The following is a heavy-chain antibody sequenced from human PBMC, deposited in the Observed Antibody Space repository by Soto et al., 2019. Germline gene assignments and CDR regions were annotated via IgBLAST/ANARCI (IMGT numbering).Heavy chain of an antibody. D-gene: IGHD2-2*01. V-gene: IGHV3-23*01. CDR1: GFIFSNYA. CDR2: ISGSAGST. J-gene: IGHJ4*02. Sequence: GGSLRLSCAASGFIFSNYAMSWVRQAPGKGLEWVSGISGSAGSTYNADSVKGRFTISRDNSKNTMYMQMSSLRAEDTAVYYCAKKSTDSSGYFDSWGQGTLVTVSS. CDR3: AKKSTDSSGYFDS.